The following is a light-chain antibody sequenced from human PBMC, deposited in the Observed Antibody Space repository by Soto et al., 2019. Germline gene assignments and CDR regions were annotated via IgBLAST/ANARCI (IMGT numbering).Light chain of an antibody. Sequence: QSALTQPPSASGSPGQSVTISCTGTSSDVGGYNYVSWYQQHPGKAPKLMIFEVSKRPSGVPDRFSGSKSANTASLTISGLQAGDEADYYCSSYTSSSTWLFGGGTKLTVL. CDR1: SSDVGGYNY. CDR2: EVS. CDR3: SSYTSSSTWL. J-gene: IGLJ3*02. V-gene: IGLV2-8*01.